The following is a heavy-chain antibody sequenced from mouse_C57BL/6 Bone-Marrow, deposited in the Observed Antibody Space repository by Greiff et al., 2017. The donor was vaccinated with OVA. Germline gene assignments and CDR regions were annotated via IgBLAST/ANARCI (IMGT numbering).Heavy chain of an antibody. Sequence: EVKVVESGGGLVKPGGSLKLSCAASGFTFSSYAMSWVRQTPEKRLEWVATISDGGSYTYYPDNVKGRFTISRDNAKNNLYLQMSHLKSEDTAMYYCARDWGPNYFDYWGQGTTLTVSS. J-gene: IGHJ2*01. CDR2: ISDGGSYT. CDR3: ARDWGPNYFDY. CDR1: GFTFSSYA. V-gene: IGHV5-4*01.